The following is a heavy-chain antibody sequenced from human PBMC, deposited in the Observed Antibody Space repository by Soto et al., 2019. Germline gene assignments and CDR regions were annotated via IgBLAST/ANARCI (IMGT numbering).Heavy chain of an antibody. J-gene: IGHJ5*02. CDR2: IHWNDDK. V-gene: IGHV2-5*01. D-gene: IGHD3-22*01. Sequence: SGPTLVNPTQTLTLTCSFSGFSLSVYGVRVIWFRQPPGETLGWLALIHWNDDKRYSPYLKSRLTITKDTSKNQVVLTLTNLDPLDTGTYFCAHTKDSSGFLTSWGQGILVTVSS. CDR3: AHTKDSSGFLTS. CDR1: GFSLSVYGVR.